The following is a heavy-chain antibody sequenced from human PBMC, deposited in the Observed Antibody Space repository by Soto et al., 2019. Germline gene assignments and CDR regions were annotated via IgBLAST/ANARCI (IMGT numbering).Heavy chain of an antibody. D-gene: IGHD3-9*01. CDR3: ARAPDILTGPDY. CDR1: GFTFSSYT. Sequence: PGGSLRLSCAASGFTFSSYTMNWVRQAPGKGLEWVSSISSNSAYLYYADSVKGRFTISRDSAKNSLYLQMNSLRAEDTAVYYCARAPDILTGPDYWGQGTLVTVSS. CDR2: ISSNSAYL. J-gene: IGHJ4*02. V-gene: IGHV3-21*01.